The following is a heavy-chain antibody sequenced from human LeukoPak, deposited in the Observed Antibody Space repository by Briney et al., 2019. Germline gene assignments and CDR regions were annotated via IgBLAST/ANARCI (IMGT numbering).Heavy chain of an antibody. Sequence: ASVKVSCKASGYTFTGYYMHWVRQAPGQGLEWMGWINPSSGGTNYAQKFQGRVTMTRDTSISTAYMELSRLRSDDTAVYYCARDGLLWFGELPYDYWGQGTLVTVSS. CDR2: INPSSGGT. CDR3: ARDGLLWFGELPYDY. J-gene: IGHJ4*02. D-gene: IGHD3-10*01. V-gene: IGHV1-2*02. CDR1: GYTFTGYY.